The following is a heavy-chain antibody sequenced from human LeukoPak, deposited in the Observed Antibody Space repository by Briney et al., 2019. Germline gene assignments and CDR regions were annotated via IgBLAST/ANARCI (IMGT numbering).Heavy chain of an antibody. D-gene: IGHD4-17*01. CDR2: ISGSGGST. CDR1: GFTFINYA. CDR3: AKDYGDYVGAFDI. V-gene: IGHV3-23*01. Sequence: GGSLRLSCADSGFTFINYAMSWVRQAPGKGLEWASTISGSGGSTYYADSVKGRFTISRDNSKNTLYLQMNSLRAEDTAAYYCAKDYGDYVGAFDIWGQGTMVTVSS. J-gene: IGHJ3*02.